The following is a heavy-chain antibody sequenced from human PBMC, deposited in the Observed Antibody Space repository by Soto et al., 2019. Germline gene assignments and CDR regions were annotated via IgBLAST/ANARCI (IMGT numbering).Heavy chain of an antibody. CDR2: ISYDGSNK. D-gene: IGHD3-3*01. CDR3: AKDGAVNNWFGSGYFYYFDY. CDR1: GFTFSSYG. V-gene: IGHV3-30*18. J-gene: IGHJ4*02. Sequence: PGGSLRLSCAASGFTFSSYGMHWVRQAPGKGLEWVAVISYDGSNKYYADSVKGRFTISRDNSKNTLYLQMNSLRAEDTAVYYCAKDGAVNNWFGSGYFYYFDYWGQGTLVTVSS.